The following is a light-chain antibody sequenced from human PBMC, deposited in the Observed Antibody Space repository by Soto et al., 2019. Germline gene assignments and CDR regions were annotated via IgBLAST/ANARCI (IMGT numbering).Light chain of an antibody. J-gene: IGLJ2*01. CDR3: SSYSTTSSPHVL. Sequence: QSALTQPASESGSPGQSITISCTGTRSDVGRYNYVSWYQQHPGKAPKLLIYEVTYRPSGVSTRFSASKSGSTASLTISGIQAEDEADYYCSSYSTTSSPHVLFGGGTKLTVL. CDR1: RSDVGRYNY. V-gene: IGLV2-14*01. CDR2: EVT.